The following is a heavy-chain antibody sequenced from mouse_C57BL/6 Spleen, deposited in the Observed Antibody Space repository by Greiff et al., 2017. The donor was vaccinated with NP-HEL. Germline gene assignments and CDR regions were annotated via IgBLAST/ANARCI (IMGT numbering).Heavy chain of an antibody. V-gene: IGHV14-3*01. CDR1: GFHIKNTY. CDR2: IDPANGNT. CDR3: AREEGGSDAMDY. Sequence: VQLKQSVAELVRPGASVKLSCTASGFHIKNTYMHWVKQRPEQGLEWIGRIDPANGNTKYAPKFQGKATITADTSSNTAYLQLSSLTSEDTAIYYCAREEGGSDAMDYWGQGTSVTVSS. J-gene: IGHJ4*01.